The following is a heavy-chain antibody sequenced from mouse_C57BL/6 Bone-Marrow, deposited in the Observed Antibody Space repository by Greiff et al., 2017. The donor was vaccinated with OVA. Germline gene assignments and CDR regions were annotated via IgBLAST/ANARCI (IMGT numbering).Heavy chain of an antibody. J-gene: IGHJ1*03. Sequence: EVQLQQSGPELVKPGASVKISCKASGYTFTDYYMNWVKQSHGKSLEWIGDINPNNGGTSYNQKFKGKATLTVDKSSSTAYMELRSQTSEDSAVYYCARDYYGSSWYFDVWGTGTTVTVSS. CDR1: GYTFTDYY. D-gene: IGHD1-1*01. V-gene: IGHV1-26*01. CDR2: INPNNGGT. CDR3: ARDYYGSSWYFDV.